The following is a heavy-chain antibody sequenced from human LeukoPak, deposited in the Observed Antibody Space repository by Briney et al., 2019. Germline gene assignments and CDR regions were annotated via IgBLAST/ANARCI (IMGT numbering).Heavy chain of an antibody. CDR3: ARGPGPYGFDY. Sequence: SETLSLTCTVSGGSISSYYWSWIRQPPGKGLEWIGYIYYSGSTNYNPSLKSRVTISVDTSKNQFSLKLSSVTAADTAVYYCARGPGPYGFDYWGQGTLVTVSS. V-gene: IGHV4-59*01. D-gene: IGHD4-17*01. J-gene: IGHJ4*02. CDR2: IYYSGST. CDR1: GGSISSYY.